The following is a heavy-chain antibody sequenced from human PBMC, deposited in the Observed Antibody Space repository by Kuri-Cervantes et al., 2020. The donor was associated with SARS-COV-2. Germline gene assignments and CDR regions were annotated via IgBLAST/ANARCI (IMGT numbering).Heavy chain of an antibody. CDR3: ARSGEDYPFDY. D-gene: IGHD3-10*01. CDR1: GGSFSGYY. J-gene: IGHJ4*02. CDR2: IYHSGST. Sequence: ESLKISCAVYGGSFSGYYWSWIRQPPGKGLEWIGEIYHSGSTNYNPSLKSRVTISVDKSKNQFSLKLSSVTAADTAVYYCARSGEDYPFDYWGQGTLVTDSS. V-gene: IGHV4-34*01.